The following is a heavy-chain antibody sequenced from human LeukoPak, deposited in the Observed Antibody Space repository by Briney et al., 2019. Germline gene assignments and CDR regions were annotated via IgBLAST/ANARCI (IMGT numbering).Heavy chain of an antibody. CDR3: ARSTPSTPDYGGSNRFDP. J-gene: IGHJ5*02. CDR2: IYPGDSDT. CDR1: GYSFTSYW. V-gene: IGHV5-51*01. D-gene: IGHD4-23*01. Sequence: GESLKISCKGSGYSFTSYWIGWVRQTPGKGLEWMGIIYPGDSDTRYSPSFQGQVTISADKSISTAYLQWSSLKASDTAMYYCARSTPSTPDYGGSNRFDPWGQGTLVTVSS.